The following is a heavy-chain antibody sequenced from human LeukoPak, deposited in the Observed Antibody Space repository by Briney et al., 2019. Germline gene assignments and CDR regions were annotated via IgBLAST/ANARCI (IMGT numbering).Heavy chain of an antibody. CDR1: GFTFSSYA. Sequence: GRSLRLSCAASGFTFSSYAMHWVRQAPGRGLEWVAVISYDESNKYYADSVKGRFTISRDNSQNTLYLQMNSLRAEDTAVYYCARGSSIAAAPLPDYWGQGTLVTVSS. V-gene: IGHV3-30-3*01. D-gene: IGHD6-13*01. CDR3: ARGSSIAAAPLPDY. J-gene: IGHJ4*02. CDR2: ISYDESNK.